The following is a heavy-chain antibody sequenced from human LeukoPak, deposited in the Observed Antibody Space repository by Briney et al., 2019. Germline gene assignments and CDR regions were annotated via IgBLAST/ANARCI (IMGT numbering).Heavy chain of an antibody. V-gene: IGHV3-7*01. D-gene: IGHD3-3*01. CDR2: IKQDGSEK. Sequence: GGSLRLSCAASGFTFSSYWVSWVRQAPGKGLEWVANIKQDGSEKYYVDSVKGRFTISRDNAKNSLYLQMNSLRAEDTAVYYCARSGNYDFWSGYYYYYMDVWGKGTTVTVSS. CDR3: ARSGNYDFWSGYYYYYMDV. J-gene: IGHJ6*03. CDR1: GFTFSSYW.